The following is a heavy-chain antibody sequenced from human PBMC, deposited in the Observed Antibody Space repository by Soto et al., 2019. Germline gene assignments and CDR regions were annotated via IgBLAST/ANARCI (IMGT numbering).Heavy chain of an antibody. V-gene: IGHV1-69*13. Sequence: SVKVSCKASGGTFSSYAISWVRQAPGQGLEWMGGIIPIFGTANYAQKFQGRVTITADESTSTAYMELSSLRSEDTAVYYCARDCDYYDSSGYYHQYNWFDPWGQGALVTVSS. CDR3: ARDCDYYDSSGYYHQYNWFDP. D-gene: IGHD3-22*01. CDR2: IIPIFGTA. J-gene: IGHJ5*02. CDR1: GGTFSSYA.